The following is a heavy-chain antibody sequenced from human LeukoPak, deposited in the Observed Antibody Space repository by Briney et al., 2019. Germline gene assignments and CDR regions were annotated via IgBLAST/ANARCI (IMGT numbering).Heavy chain of an antibody. CDR1: GFSFSTYA. Sequence: GGSLRLSCAASGFSFSTYAMTWVRQAPGRGLEWVTAIDGSGHYIFYRDSVQGRFTTSRDNSRTTLFLQMNSLTAEDSAVYYCAKNFGPGNAFYDYWGQGVLVTVSS. CDR3: AKNFGPGNAFYDY. D-gene: IGHD3-10*01. J-gene: IGHJ4*02. V-gene: IGHV3-23*01. CDR2: IDGSGHYI.